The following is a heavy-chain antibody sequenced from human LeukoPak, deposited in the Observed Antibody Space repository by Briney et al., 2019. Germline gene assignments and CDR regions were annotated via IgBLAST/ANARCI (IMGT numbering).Heavy chain of an antibody. CDR3: AREEGGAGLYGFDI. V-gene: IGHV3-21*01. D-gene: IGHD1-26*01. CDR2: ISSSSDYI. Sequence: GGSLRLSCAASGFTFSNAWMNWVRQAPGKGLEWVSSISSSSDYIYYADSLKGRFTISRDNAKNSLYLQMNSLRAEDTAVYYCAREEGGAGLYGFDIWGQGTMVTVSS. CDR1: GFTFSNAW. J-gene: IGHJ3*02.